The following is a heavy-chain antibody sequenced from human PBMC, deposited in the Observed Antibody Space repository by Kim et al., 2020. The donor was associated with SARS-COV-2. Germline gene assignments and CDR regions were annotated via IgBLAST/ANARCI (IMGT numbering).Heavy chain of an antibody. D-gene: IGHD2-15*01. CDR1: GGSISSYY. J-gene: IGHJ4*02. V-gene: IGHV4-59*13. CDR2: IYYSGST. Sequence: SETLSLTCTVSGGSISSYYWSWIRQPPGKGLEWIGYIYYSGSTNYNPSLKSRVTISVDTSKNQFSLKLSSVTAADTAVYYCARGGLDFDYWGQGTLVTVSS. CDR3: ARGGLDFDY.